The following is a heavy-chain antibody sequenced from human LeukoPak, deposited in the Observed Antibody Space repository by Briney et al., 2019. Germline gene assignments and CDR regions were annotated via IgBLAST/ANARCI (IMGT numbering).Heavy chain of an antibody. J-gene: IGHJ4*02. CDR3: ARKDGQNYDSSGYYDY. D-gene: IGHD3-22*01. V-gene: IGHV1-69*13. CDR2: IIPIFGTA. CDR1: GGTFSIYA. Sequence: SVKVSCKASGGTFSIYAISWVRQAPGQGLEWMGGIIPIFGTANYAQKFQGRVTITADESTSTAYMELSSLRSEDTAVYYCARKDGQNYDSSGYYDYWGQGTLVTVSS.